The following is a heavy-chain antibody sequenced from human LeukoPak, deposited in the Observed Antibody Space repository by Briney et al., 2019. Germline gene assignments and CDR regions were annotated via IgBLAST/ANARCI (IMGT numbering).Heavy chain of an antibody. CDR3: ARGVVIAPQTFDY. CDR1: GGTISSYY. CDR2: IYYSGST. J-gene: IGHJ4*02. Sequence: PSETLSLTCTVSGGTISSYYWSWIRQPPGKGLEWIGYIYYSGSTNYNPSLKSRVTISVDTSKNQFSLKLSSVTAADTAVYYCARGVVIAPQTFDYWGQGTLVTVSS. V-gene: IGHV4-59*01. D-gene: IGHD2-21*01.